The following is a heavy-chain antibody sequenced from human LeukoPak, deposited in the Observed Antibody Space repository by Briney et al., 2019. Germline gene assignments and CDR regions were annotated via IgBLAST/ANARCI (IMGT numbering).Heavy chain of an antibody. CDR3: AREGDSSGYYYDS. D-gene: IGHD3-22*01. CDR2: IRYDGSNK. Sequence: GGSLRLSCAASGFTFSSYGMHWVRQAPGKGLEWVAFIRYDGSNKYYADSVKGRFTISRDNSKNTLYLQMNSLRAEDTALYYCAREGDSSGYYYDSWGQGTLVTVSS. CDR1: GFTFSSYG. V-gene: IGHV3-30*02. J-gene: IGHJ5*01.